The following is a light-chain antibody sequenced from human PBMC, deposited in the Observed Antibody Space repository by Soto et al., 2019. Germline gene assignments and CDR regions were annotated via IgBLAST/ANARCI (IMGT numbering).Light chain of an antibody. Sequence: EIVLTQSPGTLSLSPGERATLSCRASQSVSSSYLAWYQQTPGQAPRLLIYGSSSRATGIPDRCSGSGSGIALTISSSRLEPFAFAVYYWQQYGSSPTFGQGTKVEIK. CDR3: QQYGSSPT. CDR2: GSS. J-gene: IGKJ1*01. V-gene: IGKV3-20*01. CDR1: QSVSSSY.